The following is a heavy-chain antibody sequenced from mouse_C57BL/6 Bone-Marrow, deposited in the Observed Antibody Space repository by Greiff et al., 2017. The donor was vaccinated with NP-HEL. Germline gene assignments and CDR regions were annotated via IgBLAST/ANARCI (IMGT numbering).Heavy chain of an antibody. CDR3: AGSYLYWYFDV. V-gene: IGHV1-63*01. Sequence: VKLMESGAELVRPGTSVKMSCKASGYTFTNYWIGWAKQRPGHGLEWIGDIYPGGGYTNYNEKFKGKATLTADKSSSTAYMQFSSLTSEDSAIYYCAGSYLYWYFDVWGTGTTVTVSS. CDR1: GYTFTNYW. J-gene: IGHJ1*03. CDR2: IYPGGGYT.